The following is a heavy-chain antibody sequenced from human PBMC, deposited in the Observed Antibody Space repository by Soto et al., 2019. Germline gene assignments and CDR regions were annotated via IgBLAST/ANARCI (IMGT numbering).Heavy chain of an antibody. J-gene: IGHJ4*02. V-gene: IGHV3-74*01. Sequence: EVQLVESGGGLVQPGGSLRLSCAASGFTFSNYWMHWVRQAPGKGLVWVSRIKSDGSSISYADSVKGRFTISRDNARNTLYLQMNSLRXEDTAVYYCARGGFSGSGSYIQGDYWGQGTLVTVSS. CDR3: ARGGFSGSGSYIQGDY. CDR1: GFTFSNYW. D-gene: IGHD3-10*01. CDR2: IKSDGSSI.